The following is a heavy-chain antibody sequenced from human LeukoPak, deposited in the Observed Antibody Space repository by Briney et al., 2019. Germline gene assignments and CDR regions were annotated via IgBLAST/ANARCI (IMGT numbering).Heavy chain of an antibody. V-gene: IGHV3-21*01. Sequence: GGSLRLSCAASGFTFSSYAMSWVRQAPGKGLEWVSSISSSSSYIYYADSVKGRFTISRDNAKNSLYLQMNSLRAEDTAVYYCARDLSIDRSSWYFYSVGDAFDIWGQGTMVTVSS. CDR3: ARDLSIDRSSWYFYSVGDAFDI. J-gene: IGHJ3*02. CDR1: GFTFSSYA. D-gene: IGHD6-13*01. CDR2: ISSSSSYI.